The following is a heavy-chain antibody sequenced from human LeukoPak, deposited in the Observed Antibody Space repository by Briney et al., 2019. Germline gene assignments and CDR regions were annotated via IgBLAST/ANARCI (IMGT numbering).Heavy chain of an antibody. D-gene: IGHD5-18*01. CDR3: TRAASYGWMNFDY. Sequence: PGGSLRLSCAASGFNFSSYGMTWVRQAPGKGLEWVGFIRSKAYGGTTEYAASVKGRFTISRDDSKSITYLQMNSLKTEDTAVYYCTRAASYGWMNFDYWGQGTLVTVSS. V-gene: IGHV3-49*04. J-gene: IGHJ4*02. CDR1: GFNFSSYG. CDR2: IRSKAYGGTT.